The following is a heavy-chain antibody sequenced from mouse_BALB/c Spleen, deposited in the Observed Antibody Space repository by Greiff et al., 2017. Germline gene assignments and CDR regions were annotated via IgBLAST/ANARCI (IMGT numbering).Heavy chain of an antibody. V-gene: IGHV5-6-5*01. CDR3: AREGLRYYFDY. CDR1: GFTFSSFG. J-gene: IGHJ2*01. D-gene: IGHD3-1*01. Sequence: EVQRVESGGGLVQPGGSRKLSCAASGFTFSSFGMHWVRQAPEKGLEWVAYISSGGSTYYPDSVKGRFTISRDNARNILYLQMSSLRSEDTAMYYCAREGLRYYFDYWGQGTTLTVSS. CDR2: ISSGGST.